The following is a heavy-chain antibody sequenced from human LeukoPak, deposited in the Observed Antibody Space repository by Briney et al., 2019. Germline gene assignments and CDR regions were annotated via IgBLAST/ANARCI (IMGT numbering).Heavy chain of an antibody. CDR1: GYTFTSDG. Sequence: GASVKVSCKASGYTFTSDGISWVRQAPGQGLEWMGWISAYNSNTNYAQKLQGRVTLTTDTSTSTAYMELRSLRSDDTAMYYCARDTYYDFWSGPNYWGQGTLVTVSS. CDR2: ISAYNSNT. J-gene: IGHJ4*02. CDR3: ARDTYYDFWSGPNY. D-gene: IGHD3-3*01. V-gene: IGHV1-18*01.